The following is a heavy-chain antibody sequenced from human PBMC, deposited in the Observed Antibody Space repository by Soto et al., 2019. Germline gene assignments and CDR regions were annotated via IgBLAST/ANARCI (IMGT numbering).Heavy chain of an antibody. CDR3: ARGILRYFDWPPFDY. CDR1: GGSFSGYY. CDR2: INHSGST. J-gene: IGHJ4*02. Sequence: QVQLQQWGAGLLKPSETLSLTCAVYGGSFSGYYWSWIRQPPGKGLEWIGEINHSGSTNYNPSLKSRVTISVDTSKNQFSLKLSSVTAADTAVYYCARGILRYFDWPPFDYWGQGTLVTVSS. D-gene: IGHD3-9*01. V-gene: IGHV4-34*01.